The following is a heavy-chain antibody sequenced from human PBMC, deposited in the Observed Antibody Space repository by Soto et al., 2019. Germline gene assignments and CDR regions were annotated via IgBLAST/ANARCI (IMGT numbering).Heavy chain of an antibody. CDR1: GGSFSGYY. V-gene: IGHV4-34*01. Sequence: SETLSLTCAVYGGSFSGYYWSWIRQPPGKGLEWIGEINHSGSTNYNPSLKSRVTISVDTSKNQFSLKLSSVTAADTAVYYCAWCGVTTSRFVDYWGQGTLVTVSS. CDR2: INHSGST. CDR3: AWCGVTTSRFVDY. D-gene: IGHD4-17*01. J-gene: IGHJ4*02.